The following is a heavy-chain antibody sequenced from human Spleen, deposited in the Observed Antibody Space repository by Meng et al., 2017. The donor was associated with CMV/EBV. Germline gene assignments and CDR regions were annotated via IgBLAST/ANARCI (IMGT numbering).Heavy chain of an antibody. CDR3: ARDGWLQFLPDDY. J-gene: IGHJ4*02. D-gene: IGHD5-24*01. V-gene: IGHV3-30*04. CDR1: GFTFSSYA. Sequence: GESLKISCAASGFTFSSYAMHWVRQAPGKGLEWVAVISYDGSNKYYADSVKGRFTISRDNSKNTLYLQMNSLRAEDTAVYYCARDGWLQFLPDDYWGQGTLVTVSS. CDR2: ISYDGSNK.